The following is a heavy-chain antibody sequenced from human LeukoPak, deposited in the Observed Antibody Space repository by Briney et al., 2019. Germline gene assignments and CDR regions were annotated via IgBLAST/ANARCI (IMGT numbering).Heavy chain of an antibody. CDR3: ARGGYYGSGNDFRFDP. D-gene: IGHD3-10*01. CDR1: GGSFSGYY. V-gene: IGHV4-59*01. Sequence: PSETLSLTCAVYGGSFSGYYWSWIRQPPGKGLEWIGYIYYSGSTNYNPSLKSRVTISVDTSKNQFSLKLKSVTAADTAVYYCARGGYYGSGNDFRFDPWGQGTLVTVSS. J-gene: IGHJ5*02. CDR2: IYYSGST.